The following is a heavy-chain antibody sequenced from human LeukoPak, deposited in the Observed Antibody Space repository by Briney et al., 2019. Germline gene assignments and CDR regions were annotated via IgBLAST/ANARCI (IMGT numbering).Heavy chain of an antibody. CDR3: ASSFPAQHPSRPFDY. D-gene: IGHD2-2*01. CDR2: VWDNGINK. Sequence: QTGGSLRLSCAASGFTFSRYGMHWVRQAPGKGLEWVAVVWDNGINKFYADSVKGRFTISRDNSKHTLSLHMSSLKASDTAMYYCASSFPAQHPSRPFDYWGQGTLVTVSS. CDR1: GFTFSRYG. J-gene: IGHJ4*02. V-gene: IGHV3-33*01.